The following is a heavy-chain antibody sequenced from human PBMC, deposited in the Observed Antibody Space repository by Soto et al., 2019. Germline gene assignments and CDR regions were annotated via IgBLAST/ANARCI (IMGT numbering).Heavy chain of an antibody. CDR2: INTYNGNT. Sequence: QVQLVQSGAEVKKPGASVKVSCKTSGYTFSNYGISWLRQAPGQGLEWMGWINTYNGNTNYPQNLQGRVTMTTDTTTTTAYMELRSLRSDDTAVYYCARREVGTTLDFDYWGQGTLVTVSS. V-gene: IGHV1-18*01. D-gene: IGHD1-26*01. CDR1: GYTFSNYG. CDR3: ARREVGTTLDFDY. J-gene: IGHJ4*02.